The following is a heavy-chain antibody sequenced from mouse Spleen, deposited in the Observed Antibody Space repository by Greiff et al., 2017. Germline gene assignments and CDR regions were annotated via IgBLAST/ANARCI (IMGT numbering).Heavy chain of an antibody. CDR3: AGGYGSSYGYWYFDV. Sequence: EVQLQQSGAELVKPGASVKLSCTASGFNIKDTYMHWVKQRPEQGLEWIGRIDPANGNTKYDPKFQGKATITADTSSNTAYLQLSSLTSEDTAVYYCAGGYGSSYGYWYFDVWGAGTTVTVSS. J-gene: IGHJ1*01. CDR2: IDPANGNT. D-gene: IGHD1-1*01. V-gene: IGHV14-3*02. CDR1: GFNIKDTY.